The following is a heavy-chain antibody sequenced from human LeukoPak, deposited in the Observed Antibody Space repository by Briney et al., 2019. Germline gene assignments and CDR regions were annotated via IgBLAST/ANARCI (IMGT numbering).Heavy chain of an antibody. CDR3: ARGRRYCSSTSCYSYWFDP. CDR1: GGSFSGYY. Sequence: SETLSLTCAVYGGSFSGYYWSWIRQPPGKGLEWIGEINHSGSTNYNPSLKSRVTISVDTSKNQFSLKLSSVTAADTAVYYCARGRRYCSSTSCYSYWFDPWGQGTLVTVSS. D-gene: IGHD2-2*02. V-gene: IGHV4-34*01. J-gene: IGHJ5*02. CDR2: INHSGST.